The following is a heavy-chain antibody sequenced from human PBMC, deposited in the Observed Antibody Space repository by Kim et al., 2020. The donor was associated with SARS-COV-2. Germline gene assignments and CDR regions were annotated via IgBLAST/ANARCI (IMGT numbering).Heavy chain of an antibody. V-gene: IGHV3-48*03. J-gene: IGHJ4*02. CDR3: ARDARGGGPFDY. CDR1: GFTFSSYE. CDR2: ITSSGSTI. D-gene: IGHD2-15*01. Sequence: GGSLRLSCVASGFTFSSYEMNWVRQAPGKGLEWVSYITSSGSTIHYADSVKGRFTISRDNAKNSLFLQMNSLRAEDTAVYYCARDARGGGPFDYWGQGTPVTVSS.